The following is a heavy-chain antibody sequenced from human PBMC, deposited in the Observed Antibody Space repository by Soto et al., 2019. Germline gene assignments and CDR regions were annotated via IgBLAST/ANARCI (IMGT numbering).Heavy chain of an antibody. CDR3: ARGPTVTTDF. Sequence: QVQLQESGPGLVKPSETLSLTCSVSGGSITGYYWDWFRQPPGNGLEWIGYVHYSGTTNYNPSLKSRVAMSVDTSKNAFSLKLSSVTAADTAVYYCARGPTVTTDFWGQGILVIVSS. J-gene: IGHJ4*02. D-gene: IGHD4-17*01. V-gene: IGHV4-59*01. CDR2: VHYSGTT. CDR1: GGSITGYY.